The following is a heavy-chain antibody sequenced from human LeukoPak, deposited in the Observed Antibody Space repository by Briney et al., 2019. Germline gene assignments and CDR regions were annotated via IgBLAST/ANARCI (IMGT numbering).Heavy chain of an antibody. Sequence: SETLSLTCTVSGGSISSTTYYWGWIRQPPGKGLEWIGSIYYSGSTYYNPSLKSRVTISVDTSKNLFSLNLSSVTAADTAVYYCAGYQGRYAIDIWGQGTMVTVSS. V-gene: IGHV4-39*01. CDR1: GGSISSTTYY. CDR3: AGYQGRYAIDI. CDR2: IYYSGST. D-gene: IGHD2-2*01. J-gene: IGHJ3*02.